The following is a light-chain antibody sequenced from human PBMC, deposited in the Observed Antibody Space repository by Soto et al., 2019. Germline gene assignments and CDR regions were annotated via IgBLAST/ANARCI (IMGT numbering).Light chain of an antibody. J-gene: IGKJ1*01. CDR2: AAS. Sequence: DIQMTQSPSSLSSSVGDRVTITCRASQGIRNYLAWYQQKPGKVPTLLLYAASTLQSGVPSRFSGSGSGTDFTLTISSLQPEDVATYYCQKYNSAPWTFGQGTKVEIK. CDR1: QGIRNY. CDR3: QKYNSAPWT. V-gene: IGKV1-27*01.